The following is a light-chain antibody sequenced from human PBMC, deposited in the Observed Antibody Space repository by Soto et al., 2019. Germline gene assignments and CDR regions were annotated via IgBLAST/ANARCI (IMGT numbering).Light chain of an antibody. V-gene: IGKV3-15*01. CDR2: GAS. CDR3: QQYNNWPQT. J-gene: IGKJ1*01. CDR1: QAINNN. Sequence: VLTQAPDTLSVSPGERATLSCRASQAINNNVAWYQLKEGQVPRLLIYGASTRAADVPARFSGGGSGTEFTLTISSLQSEDFAEYHCQQYNNWPQTFGQGTKVDIK.